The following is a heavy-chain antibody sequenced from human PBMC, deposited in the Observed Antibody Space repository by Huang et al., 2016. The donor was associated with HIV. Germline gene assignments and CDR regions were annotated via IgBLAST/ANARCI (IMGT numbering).Heavy chain of an antibody. CDR2: INWNGGST. J-gene: IGHJ3*02. D-gene: IGHD3-22*01. Sequence: EVQLVESGGGVVRPGGSLRLSCAASGFTIDDYGMRWVRQAPGKGFEGGSGINWNGGSTGYADSVKGRFTISRDNAKNSLYLQMNSLRAEDTALYHCARQTYYYDSSGYGAGAFDIWGQGTMVTVSS. CDR3: ARQTYYYDSSGYGAGAFDI. CDR1: GFTIDDYG. V-gene: IGHV3-20*01.